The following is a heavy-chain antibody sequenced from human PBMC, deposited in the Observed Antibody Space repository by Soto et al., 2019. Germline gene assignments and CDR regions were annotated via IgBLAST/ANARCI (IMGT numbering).Heavy chain of an antibody. J-gene: IGHJ4*02. Sequence: GGSLRLSCAASGFTFSSYAMSWVRQAPGKGLEWVSAISGSGGSTYYADSVKGRFTISRDNSKNTLYLQMNSLRAEDTAVYYCAKGAVVVPAAILYFDYWGQGTLVTVSS. D-gene: IGHD2-2*01. CDR1: GFTFSSYA. CDR2: ISGSGGST. CDR3: AKGAVVVPAAILYFDY. V-gene: IGHV3-23*01.